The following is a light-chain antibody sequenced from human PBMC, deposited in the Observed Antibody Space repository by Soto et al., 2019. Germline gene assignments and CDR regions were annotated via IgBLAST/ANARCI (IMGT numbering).Light chain of an antibody. CDR1: QSISSW. V-gene: IGKV1-5*01. Sequence: DIQMTQSPSTLSASVGDRVTITCRASQSISSWLAWYQQKPGKAPKLLIYDASSLESGVPSRFSGSGSGTEFTLTISSLQPEDFATYYCQQSYSIPWTFGQGAEV. CDR3: QQSYSIPWT. J-gene: IGKJ1*01. CDR2: DAS.